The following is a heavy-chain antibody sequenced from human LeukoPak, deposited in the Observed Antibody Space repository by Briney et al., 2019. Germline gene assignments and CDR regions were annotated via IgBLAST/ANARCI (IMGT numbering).Heavy chain of an antibody. Sequence: GGSLRLSCAASGFTFNTYWMSWVRQAPGKGLEWVASIKQDGGEEYYMDSVKGRFTISRDNAKNSLYLQMNSLRAEDTAVYYCAREWHATFDYWVQGSLVTVSS. J-gene: IGHJ4*02. CDR2: IKQDGGEE. V-gene: IGHV3-7*01. D-gene: IGHD1-26*01. CDR3: AREWHATFDY. CDR1: GFTFNTYW.